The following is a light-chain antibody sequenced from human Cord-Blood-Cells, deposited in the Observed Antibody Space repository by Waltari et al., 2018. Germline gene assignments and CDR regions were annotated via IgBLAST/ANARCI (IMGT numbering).Light chain of an antibody. J-gene: IGLJ1*01. Sequence: QSALTQPASVSGSPGQSITISCTGTSSDVGSYNLVSWYQQHPGKAPKLMIYGGSKRPSGVSNRFSGSESGNTASLTISGLQAEDEADYYCCSYAGSSTYVFGTGTKVTVL. CDR1: SSDVGSYNL. V-gene: IGLV2-23*01. CDR3: CSYAGSSTYV. CDR2: GGS.